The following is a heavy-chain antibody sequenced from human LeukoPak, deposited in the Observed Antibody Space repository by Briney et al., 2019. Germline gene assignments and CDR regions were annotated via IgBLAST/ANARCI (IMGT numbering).Heavy chain of an antibody. J-gene: IGHJ3*02. V-gene: IGHV1-2*04. Sequence: ASVKVSCKASGYTFTSYYMHWVRQAPGQGLEWMGWINPSSGGTNYAQKFQGWVTMTRDTSISTAYMELSRLRSDDTAVYYCAREIAVAGTRAFDIWGQGTMVTVSS. CDR1: GYTFTSYY. D-gene: IGHD6-19*01. CDR2: INPSSGGT. CDR3: AREIAVAGTRAFDI.